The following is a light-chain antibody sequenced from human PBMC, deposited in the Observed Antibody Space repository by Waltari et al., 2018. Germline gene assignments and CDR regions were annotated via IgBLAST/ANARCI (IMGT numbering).Light chain of an antibody. CDR2: AAF. V-gene: IGKV1-39*01. Sequence: DFQMTQSPSSLSSSVGDRVTITWRASQSISTYLNWYQQKPGKAPNLLIYAAFSLQSGVPSRFSGSGSGTDFTLTISSLQPEDFATYYCRQSYSPLTFGGGTKVEIK. J-gene: IGKJ4*01. CDR1: QSISTY. CDR3: RQSYSPLT.